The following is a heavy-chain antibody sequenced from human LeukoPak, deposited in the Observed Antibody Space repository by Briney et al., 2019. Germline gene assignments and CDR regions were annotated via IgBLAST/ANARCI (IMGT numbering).Heavy chain of an antibody. J-gene: IGHJ4*02. D-gene: IGHD3-10*01. CDR3: ARRFGELVDY. CDR2: IWYDGSNK. CDR1: GFTFSSYG. V-gene: IGHV3-33*01. Sequence: GGSLRLSCAASGFTFSSYGMHWVRQAPGKGLEWVAVIWYDGSNKYYGDSVKGRFTISRDNSKNTLYLQMNSLRAEDTAVYYCARRFGELVDYWGQATLVTVSS.